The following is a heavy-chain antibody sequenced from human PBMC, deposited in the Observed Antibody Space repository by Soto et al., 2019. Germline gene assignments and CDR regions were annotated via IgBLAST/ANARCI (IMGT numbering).Heavy chain of an antibody. CDR1: GFTFSSYA. D-gene: IGHD3-3*01. CDR3: ARDSQALRFLEWPRDYYGMDV. V-gene: IGHV3-30-3*01. CDR2: ISYDGSNK. J-gene: IGHJ6*02. Sequence: GGSLRLSCAASGFTFSSYAMHWVRQAPGKGLEWVAVISYDGSNKYYADSVKGRFTISRDNSKNTLYLQMNSLRAEDTAVYYCARDSQALRFLEWPRDYYGMDVWGQGTTVTVSS.